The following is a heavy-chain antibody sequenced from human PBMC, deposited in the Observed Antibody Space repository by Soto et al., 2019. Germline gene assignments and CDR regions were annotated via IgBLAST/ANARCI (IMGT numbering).Heavy chain of an antibody. D-gene: IGHD1-1*01. Sequence: QVQLQQWGAGLLKPSETLSLTCAVYGGFVSSGSYYWSWIRQPPGKGLEWIGEMSHSGGTHFNPSTKSRVTISVDTSKNQVSLKMSSVTAADTALYYCARVERGTATTVVDSFDIWGPGTMVTVSS. CDR2: MSHSGGT. V-gene: IGHV4-34*01. CDR1: GGFVSSGSYY. CDR3: ARVERGTATTVVDSFDI. J-gene: IGHJ3*02.